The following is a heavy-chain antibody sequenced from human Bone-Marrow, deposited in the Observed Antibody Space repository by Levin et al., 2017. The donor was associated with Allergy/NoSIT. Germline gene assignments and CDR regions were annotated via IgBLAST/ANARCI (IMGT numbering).Heavy chain of an antibody. J-gene: IGHJ4*02. D-gene: IGHD4-11*01. V-gene: IGHV4-39*02. CDR2: IYSSGRT. CDR3: ARGPTSDLYYFDS. CDR1: DGSINTGNYY. Sequence: PSETLSLTCTVSDGSINTGNYYWGWIRQSPGKGLVWIAQIYSSGRTYYNASLKSRVAMSLDTSKKYFSLKVSSVTAADTAVYYCARGPTSDLYYFDSWGQGTLVTVSA.